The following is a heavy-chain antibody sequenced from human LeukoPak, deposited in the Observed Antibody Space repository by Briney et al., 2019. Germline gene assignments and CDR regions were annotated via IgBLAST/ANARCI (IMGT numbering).Heavy chain of an antibody. CDR3: ARDGDGPSSGYGSY. CDR1: GYTFTGYY. Sequence: ASVKVSCKASGYTFTGYYMHWVRQAPGQGLEWMGWINPNSGGTNYAQKFQGRVTMTRDTPISTAYTELRSLRSDDTAVYYCARDGDGPSSGYGSYWGQGTLVTVSS. D-gene: IGHD3-22*01. V-gene: IGHV1-2*02. J-gene: IGHJ4*02. CDR2: INPNSGGT.